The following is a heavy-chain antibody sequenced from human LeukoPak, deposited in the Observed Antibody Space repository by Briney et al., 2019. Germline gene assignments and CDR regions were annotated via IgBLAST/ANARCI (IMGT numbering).Heavy chain of an antibody. CDR2: IYHSGST. CDR1: GYSISSGYY. CDR3: AISAAIGGFDY. J-gene: IGHJ4*02. D-gene: IGHD2-2*01. V-gene: IGHV4-38-2*01. Sequence: SETLSLTCAVSGYSISSGYYWGWIRQPPGKGLEWIGSIYHSGSTYYNPSLKSRVTISVDTSKNQFSLKLSSVTAADTAVYYCAISAAIGGFDYRGQGTLVTVSS.